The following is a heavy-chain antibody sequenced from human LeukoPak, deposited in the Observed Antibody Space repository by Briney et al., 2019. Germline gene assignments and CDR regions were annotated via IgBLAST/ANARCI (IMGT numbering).Heavy chain of an antibody. D-gene: IGHD3-3*01. CDR3: ARRCENYDFWSGPLTTEYYFDY. CDR2: ISTYNGNT. V-gene: IGHV1-18*01. CDR1: GYTFTSYA. Sequence: ASVKVSCKASGYTFTSYAISWVRQAPGQGLEWMGRISTYNGNTKYAQNFQGRVTMTTDTPTSTVYMELRSLRSDDTAVYFCARRCENYDFWSGPLTTEYYFDYWGQGTLVTVSS. J-gene: IGHJ4*02.